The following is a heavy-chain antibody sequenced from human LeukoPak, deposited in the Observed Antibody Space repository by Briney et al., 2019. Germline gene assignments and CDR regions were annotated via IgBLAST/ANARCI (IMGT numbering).Heavy chain of an antibody. J-gene: IGHJ6*03. CDR3: ASLEDYYYYMDV. CDR1: GFTFSSYS. D-gene: IGHD3-3*01. V-gene: IGHV3-21*01. CDR2: ISSSSSYI. Sequence: KPGGSLRLSCAASGFTFSSYSMNWVRQARGKGLEWVSSISSSSSYIYYADSVQRRFTISRDNAKNSLYLQMNSLRAEDTAVYYCASLEDYYYYMDVWGKGTTVTVSS.